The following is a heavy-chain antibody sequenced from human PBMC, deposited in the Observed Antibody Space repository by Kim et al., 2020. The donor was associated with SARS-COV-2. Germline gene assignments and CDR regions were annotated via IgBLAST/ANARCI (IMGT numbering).Heavy chain of an antibody. CDR3: ARGSVVVPAAIHWYFDL. Sequence: SETLSLTCTVSGGSISSGGYYWSWIRQHPGKGLEWIGYIYYSGSTYYNPSLKSRVTISVDTSKNQFSLKLSSVTAADTAVYYCARGSVVVPAAIHWYFDLWGRGTLVTVSS. CDR2: IYYSGST. J-gene: IGHJ2*01. CDR1: GGSISSGGYY. D-gene: IGHD2-2*02. V-gene: IGHV4-31*03.